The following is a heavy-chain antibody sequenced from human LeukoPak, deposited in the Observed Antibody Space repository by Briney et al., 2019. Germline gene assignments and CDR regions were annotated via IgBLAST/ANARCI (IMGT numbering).Heavy chain of an antibody. Sequence: SETLSLTCTVSGGSISSYYWSWIRQPAGKGLEWIGRIYTSGSTNHNPSLKSRVTMSVDRSKNQFSLKLSSVTAADTAVYYCARESGTGSSWTNPNWFDPWGQGTLVTVSS. D-gene: IGHD6-13*01. V-gene: IGHV4-4*07. CDR1: GGSISSYY. CDR3: ARESGTGSSWTNPNWFDP. CDR2: IYTSGST. J-gene: IGHJ5*02.